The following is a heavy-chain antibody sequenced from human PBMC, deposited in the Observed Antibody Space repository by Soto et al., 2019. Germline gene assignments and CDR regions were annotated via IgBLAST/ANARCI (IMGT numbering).Heavy chain of an antibody. CDR2: MNPNSGNT. V-gene: IGHV1-8*01. D-gene: IGHD6-6*01. Sequence: ASVKVSCKASGYTFTSYDINWVRQATGQGLEWMGWMNPNSGNTGYAQKFQGRVTMTRNTSISTAYMELSSLRSEDTAVYYCARGGWPYSSSIFHYYYYGMDVWGQGTTVTVSS. CDR3: ARGGWPYSSSIFHYYYYGMDV. CDR1: GYTFTSYD. J-gene: IGHJ6*02.